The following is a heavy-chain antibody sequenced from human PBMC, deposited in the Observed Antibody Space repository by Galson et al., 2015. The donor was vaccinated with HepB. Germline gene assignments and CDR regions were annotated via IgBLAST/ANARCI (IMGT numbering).Heavy chain of an antibody. V-gene: IGHV3-30*04. Sequence: SLRLSCAASGFTFSSYAMHWVRQAPGKGLEWVAVISYDGSNKYYADSVKGRFTISRDNSKNTLYLQMNSLRAEDTAVYYCARDHGDYYGSGSSPGGGDYWGQGTLVTVSS. D-gene: IGHD3-10*01. CDR3: ARDHGDYYGSGSSPGGGDY. J-gene: IGHJ4*02. CDR2: ISYDGSNK. CDR1: GFTFSSYA.